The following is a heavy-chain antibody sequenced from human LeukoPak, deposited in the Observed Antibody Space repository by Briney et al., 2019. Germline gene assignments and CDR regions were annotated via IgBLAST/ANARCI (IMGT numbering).Heavy chain of an antibody. D-gene: IGHD3-10*01. J-gene: IGHJ6*03. Sequence: ASVKVSCKASGYTFTSYDINWVRQATGQGLEWMGWMNPNSGNTGYAQKFQGRVTMTRNTSISTAYMELSSLRSEDTAVYYCARGTYYYGSGSYNYMDVWGKGTTVTISS. CDR2: MNPNSGNT. V-gene: IGHV1-8*01. CDR1: GYTFTSYD. CDR3: ARGTYYYGSGSYNYMDV.